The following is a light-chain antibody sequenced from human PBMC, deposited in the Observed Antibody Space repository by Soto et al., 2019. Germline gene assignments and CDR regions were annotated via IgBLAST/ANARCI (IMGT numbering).Light chain of an antibody. V-gene: IGLV3-21*02. CDR3: QVWDSSNDHVV. CDR1: NIGSKS. CDR2: GDS. Sequence: SYELTHPPSVSVAPGQTARITCERDNIGSKSVHWYQQKPGQAPVLVVYGDSDRPSGNPERFSGSDSGNTATLTISRVEAGDEADYYCQVWDSSNDHVVFGGGTKLTVL. J-gene: IGLJ2*01.